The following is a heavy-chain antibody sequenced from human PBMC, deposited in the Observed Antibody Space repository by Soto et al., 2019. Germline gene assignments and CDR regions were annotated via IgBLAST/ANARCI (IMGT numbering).Heavy chain of an antibody. CDR3: ARDQRSFDWLFDYGMDV. V-gene: IGHV3-30*03. CDR1: GFTFSSYV. CDR2: ISYDGSNK. D-gene: IGHD3-9*01. Sequence: GGSLRLSCGASGFTFSSYVLHGVREAPGKGLEWVAVISYDGSNKYYVDSVKGRFSISRVNPKNTLYLQMNSLRTEDTAVYYCARDQRSFDWLFDYGMDVWGHGTTVTVSS. J-gene: IGHJ6*02.